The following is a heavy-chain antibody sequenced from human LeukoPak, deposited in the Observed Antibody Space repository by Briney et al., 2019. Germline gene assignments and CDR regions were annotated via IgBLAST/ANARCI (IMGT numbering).Heavy chain of an antibody. Sequence: GGSLRLSCEGSGFMFGNHGLIWVRQAPGKGLDWLSFIGPSGVTRLYANSVKGRFTISRDNAENSVFLQMNSLRVEDTAVYYCARVSPMTDGAFDLWGQGVMVTVSS. CDR1: GFMFGNHG. D-gene: IGHD2-21*02. J-gene: IGHJ3*01. CDR3: ARVSPMTDGAFDL. V-gene: IGHV3-48*04. CDR2: IGPSGVTR.